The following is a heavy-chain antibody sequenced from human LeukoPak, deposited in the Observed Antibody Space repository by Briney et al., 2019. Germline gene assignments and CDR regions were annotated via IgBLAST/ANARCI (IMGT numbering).Heavy chain of an antibody. CDR3: AKFVNYGSYYYYYYIDV. V-gene: IGHV3-23*01. CDR2: ISESGDST. J-gene: IGHJ6*03. D-gene: IGHD3-10*01. CDR1: KFTFSRYA. Sequence: GGSLRLSCAASKFTFSRYAMSWVRQAPGKGLEWVSSISESGDSTYYADSVKGRFTITRDNSKNTLYLQMNSLRAEDTAVYYCAKFVNYGSYYYYYYIDVWGKGTTVTVSS.